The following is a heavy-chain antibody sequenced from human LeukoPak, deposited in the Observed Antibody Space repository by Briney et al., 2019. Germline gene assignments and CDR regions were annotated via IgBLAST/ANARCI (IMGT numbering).Heavy chain of an antibody. CDR1: GGSLSSYY. J-gene: IGHJ6*02. CDR2: IYYSGST. Sequence: SETLSLTCTVSGGSLSSYYWSWIRQPPGKGLEWIGYIYYSGSTNYNPSLKSRVTISVDTSKNQFSLKLRSVTAADTAVYYCARDSSGYYPYYYYYGMDVWGQGTTVTVSS. D-gene: IGHD3-22*01. CDR3: ARDSSGYYPYYYYYGMDV. V-gene: IGHV4-59*01.